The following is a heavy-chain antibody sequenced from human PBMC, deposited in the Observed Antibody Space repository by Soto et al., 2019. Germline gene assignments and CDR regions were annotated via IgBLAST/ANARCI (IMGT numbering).Heavy chain of an antibody. CDR3: AVNWDYYYYGMDV. CDR2: ISYDGSNK. V-gene: IGHV3-30*03. Sequence: GSLRLSCAASGFTFSSYGMHWVRQAPGKGLEWVAVISYDGSNKYYADSVKGRFTISRDNSKNTLYLQMNSLRAEDTAVYYCAVNWDYYYYGMDVWGQGTTVTVSS. D-gene: IGHD7-27*01. CDR1: GFTFSSYG. J-gene: IGHJ6*02.